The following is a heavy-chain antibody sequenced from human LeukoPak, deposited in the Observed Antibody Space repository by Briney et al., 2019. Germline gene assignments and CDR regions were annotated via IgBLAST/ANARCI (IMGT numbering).Heavy chain of an antibody. CDR2: ISSSSSTI. J-gene: IGHJ3*02. Sequence: PGGSLRLSCAASGFTFSSYSMNWVRQAPGKGLEWVSYISSSSSTIYYADSVKGRFTISRDNAKNSLYLQMNSLRAEDTAVYYCARGPVDIVVVPAALDAFDIWGQGTMVTVSS. V-gene: IGHV3-48*01. CDR3: ARGPVDIVVVPAALDAFDI. CDR1: GFTFSSYS. D-gene: IGHD2-2*01.